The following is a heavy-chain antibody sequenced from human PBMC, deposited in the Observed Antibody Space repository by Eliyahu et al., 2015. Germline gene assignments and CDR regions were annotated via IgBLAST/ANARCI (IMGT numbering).Heavy chain of an antibody. CDR2: HIPTLGTP. CDR1: GGTIRSST. Sequence: QVQLVQSGAAVKKPGSSVKVSCRASGGTIRSSTXTWVRQAPGQGLEWMGGHIPTLGTPTYAQKFQDRITITADESTSTAYMELTSLRSEDTAVYYCAREWEYFSDGTGYSPLDTWGQGTLVIVSS. V-gene: IGHV1-69*01. J-gene: IGHJ5*02. CDR3: AREWEYFSDGTGYSPLDT. D-gene: IGHD3-22*01.